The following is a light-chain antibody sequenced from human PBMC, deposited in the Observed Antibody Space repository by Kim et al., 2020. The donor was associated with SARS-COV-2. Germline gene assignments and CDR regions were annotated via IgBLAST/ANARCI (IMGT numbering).Light chain of an antibody. CDR3: KPCNSYSPWT. J-gene: IGKJ1*01. V-gene: IGKV1-5*01. CDR2: DAS. CDR1: QSISSW. Sequence: DIQMTQTPSTLSVSVGDRVTITCRASQSISSWLAWYQQKPGKAPKLLFYDASSLESGVPSRFSGSGSGTEVTLTISSLQPGDCATCFCKPCNSYSPWTFGQRAKVDIK.